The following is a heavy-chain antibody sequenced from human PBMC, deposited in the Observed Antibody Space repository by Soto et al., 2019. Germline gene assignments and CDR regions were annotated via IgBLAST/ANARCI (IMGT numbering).Heavy chain of an antibody. CDR1: GGSFSGYY. Sequence: PSETLSLTCAVYGGSFSGYYWSWIRQPPGKGLEWIGEINHSGSTNYNPSLKSRVTISVDTSKNQFSLKLSSVTAADTAVSYCASRYYDFWSGQFYGMDVWGQGNTVTVS. J-gene: IGHJ6*02. CDR2: INHSGST. CDR3: ASRYYDFWSGQFYGMDV. V-gene: IGHV4-34*01. D-gene: IGHD3-3*01.